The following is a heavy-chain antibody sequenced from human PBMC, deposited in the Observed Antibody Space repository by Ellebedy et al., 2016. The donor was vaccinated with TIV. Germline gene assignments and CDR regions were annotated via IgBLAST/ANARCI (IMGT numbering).Heavy chain of an antibody. CDR2: VHDSGTT. V-gene: IGHV4-61*05. D-gene: IGHD3-10*01. Sequence: SETLSLTCTVSGDSIINTNYFWGWIRQPPGTGPEWIGYVHDSGTTNYNPSLESRVTMSVDPSKKQFSLRLSAVTAADTAVYYCARTDLVRGENFYYGMDVWGQGTTVTVSS. CDR3: ARTDLVRGENFYYGMDV. CDR1: GDSIINTNYF. J-gene: IGHJ6*02.